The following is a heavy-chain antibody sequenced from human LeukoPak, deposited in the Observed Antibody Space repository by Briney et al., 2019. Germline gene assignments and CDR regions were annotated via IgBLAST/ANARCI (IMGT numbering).Heavy chain of an antibody. D-gene: IGHD6-19*01. CDR2: INPNSGGT. CDR3: ARVSIAVAGRGFDY. V-gene: IGHV1-2*02. Sequence: ASVKVSCKASGYTFTGYYMHWVRQAPGQGLEWMGWINPNSGGTNYAQKFQGRVTMTRNTSISTAYMELSSLRSEDTAVYYCARVSIAVAGRGFDYWGQGTLVTVSS. J-gene: IGHJ4*02. CDR1: GYTFTGYY.